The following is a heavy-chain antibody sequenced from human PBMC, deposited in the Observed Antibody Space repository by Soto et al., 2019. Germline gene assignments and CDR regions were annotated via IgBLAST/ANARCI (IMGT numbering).Heavy chain of an antibody. V-gene: IGHV4-34*01. CDR1: GGSFSGYY. CDR2: INHSGST. J-gene: IGHJ4*02. D-gene: IGHD2-15*01. Sequence: QVQLQQWGAGLLKPSETLSLTCAVYGGSFSGYYWSWIRQPPGKGLEWIGEINHSGSTNYNPSLKSRVTISVDTSKNQFSLKLSSVTAADTAVYYCARVIRIWPKERTFDYWGQGTLVTVSS. CDR3: ARVIRIWPKERTFDY.